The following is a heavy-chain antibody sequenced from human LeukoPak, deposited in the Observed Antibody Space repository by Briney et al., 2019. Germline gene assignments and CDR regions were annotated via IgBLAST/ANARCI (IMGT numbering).Heavy chain of an antibody. Sequence: PGGSLRLSCAASGFTFSNYAMSWVRQAPGKGLEWVSGISGSGVSTYYADSVKGRFTISRDNSKNTLYLQMNSLRAKDTAIYYCAKLLWFGEGRADYWGQGTLVTVSS. V-gene: IGHV3-23*01. CDR1: GFTFSNYA. D-gene: IGHD3-10*01. CDR2: ISGSGVST. CDR3: AKLLWFGEGRADY. J-gene: IGHJ4*02.